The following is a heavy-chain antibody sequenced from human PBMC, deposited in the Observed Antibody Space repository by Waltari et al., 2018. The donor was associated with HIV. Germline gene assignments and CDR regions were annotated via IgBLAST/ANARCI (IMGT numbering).Heavy chain of an antibody. Sequence: QLQLQESGPGLVKPSETLSLTCTVSGGSISISSYYWGWIRQPPGKGLEWIGSIYYSGGTNYNPSFKSRGTISVDTSKNQFSLKLSSVTAADTAVYYCARASDSGILTGYRFYGMDVWGQGTTVTVSS. CDR1: GGSISISSYY. J-gene: IGHJ6*02. CDR3: ARASDSGILTGYRFYGMDV. V-gene: IGHV4-39*01. CDR2: IYYSGGT. D-gene: IGHD3-9*01.